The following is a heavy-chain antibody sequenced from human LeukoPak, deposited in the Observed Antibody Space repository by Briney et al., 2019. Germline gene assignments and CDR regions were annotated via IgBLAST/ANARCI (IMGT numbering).Heavy chain of an antibody. CDR1: GGSISSGDYY. Sequence: PSETLSLTCTVSGGSISSGDYYWIWIRQPPGKGLEWIGYIYYSGSTYYNPSLKSRVTISVDTSKNQFSLKLSSVTAADAAVYYCARGLYGQFDYWAREPWSPSPQ. J-gene: IGHJ4*02. CDR3: ARGLYGQFDY. D-gene: IGHD2-8*01. V-gene: IGHV4-30-4*08. CDR2: IYYSGST.